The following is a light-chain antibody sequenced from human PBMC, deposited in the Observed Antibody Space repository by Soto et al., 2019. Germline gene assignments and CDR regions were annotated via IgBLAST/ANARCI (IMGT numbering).Light chain of an antibody. V-gene: IGKV3-15*01. CDR1: RSVSSN. J-gene: IGKJ5*01. CDR3: QQYNNWPPT. CDR2: GAS. Sequence: IVMTQSPATLSVSPGERATLSCRASRSVSSNLAWYQQKPGQAPRRLIYGASTRATGIPARFSGSRSGTEFTLTISSLQFEAFAVYYCQQYNNWPPTFGQGTRLEIK.